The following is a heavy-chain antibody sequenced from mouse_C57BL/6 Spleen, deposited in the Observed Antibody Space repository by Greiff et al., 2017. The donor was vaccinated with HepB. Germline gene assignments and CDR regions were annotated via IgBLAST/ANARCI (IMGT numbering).Heavy chain of an antibody. CDR2: INPSNGGT. V-gene: IGHV1-53*01. D-gene: IGHD2-3*01. J-gene: IGHJ4*01. CDR3: ARSGWLLSYAMDY. CDR1: GYTFTSYW. Sequence: VQLLQPGTDLVKPGASVKLSCTASGYTFTSYWMHWVQQRPGPGLEWIGNINPSNGGTNYNEKFTSAATMPVVNTTSTAYMQLSSLTSEDSAVYYCARSGWLLSYAMDYWGQGTSVTVSS.